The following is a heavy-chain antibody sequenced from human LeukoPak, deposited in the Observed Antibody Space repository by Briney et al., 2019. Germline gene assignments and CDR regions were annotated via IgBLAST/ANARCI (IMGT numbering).Heavy chain of an antibody. D-gene: IGHD2-2*01. CDR1: GGSISSSSYY. J-gene: IGHJ3*02. V-gene: IGHV4-39*07. CDR2: IYYSGST. Sequence: SETLSLTCTVSGGSISSSSYYWGWIRQPPGKGLEWIGSIYYSGSTNYNPSLKSRVTISVDTSKNQFSLKLSSVTAADTAVYYCASGYLGRYCSSTSCSHYAFDIWGQGTMVTVSS. CDR3: ASGYLGRYCSSTSCSHYAFDI.